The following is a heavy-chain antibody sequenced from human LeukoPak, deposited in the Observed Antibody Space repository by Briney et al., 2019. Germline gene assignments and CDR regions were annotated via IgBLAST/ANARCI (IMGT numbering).Heavy chain of an antibody. J-gene: IGHJ4*02. CDR1: GFTFSSYA. V-gene: IGHV3-23*01. CDR3: AKSHYYGSGSIDY. CDR2: VSASGDST. Sequence: GGSLRLSCAASGFTFSSYAMSWVRQAPGKGLAWISTVSASGDSTSYADSVKGRFSISRDNSKNALYLQVNSLRADDAALYYCAKSHYYGSGSIDYWGQGTLVTVSS. D-gene: IGHD3-10*01.